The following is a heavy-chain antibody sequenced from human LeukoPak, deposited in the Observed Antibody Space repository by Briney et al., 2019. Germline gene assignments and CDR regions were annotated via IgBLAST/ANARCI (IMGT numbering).Heavy chain of an antibody. CDR3: AMGSYSSGWHLDY. J-gene: IGHJ4*02. V-gene: IGHV3-23*01. CDR1: GFTFSSYA. Sequence: PGGSLRLSCAASGFTFSSYAMSWVRQAPGKGLEWVSAISGSGGSTYYADSVKGRFTISRDNSKNMLYLQMNSLRAEDTAVYYCAMGSYSSGWHLDYWGQGTLVTVSS. D-gene: IGHD6-19*01. CDR2: ISGSGGST.